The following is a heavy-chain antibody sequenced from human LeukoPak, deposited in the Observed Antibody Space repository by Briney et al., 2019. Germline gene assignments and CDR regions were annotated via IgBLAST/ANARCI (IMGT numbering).Heavy chain of an antibody. CDR2: IKEDGSQK. D-gene: IGHD5-18*01. Sequence: PGGSLRLSCAPSGFTFSSYAMSWVRQAPGKGLEWVANIKEDGSQKYYVDSVKGRFTISRDNAKNSQYLQMNSLRAEDTAVYYCARLPLTARRHFDYWGQGTLVTVSS. CDR1: GFTFSSYA. J-gene: IGHJ4*02. V-gene: IGHV3-7*05. CDR3: ARLPLTARRHFDY.